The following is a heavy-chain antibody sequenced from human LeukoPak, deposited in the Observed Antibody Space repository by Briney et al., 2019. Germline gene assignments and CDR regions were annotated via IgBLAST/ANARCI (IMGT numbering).Heavy chain of an antibody. J-gene: IGHJ3*02. CDR1: GGSISSSSYY. CDR3: ARPKKQWNNAFDI. Sequence: SETLSLTRTVSGGSISSSSYYWGWIRQPPGKGLEWIGSIYYSGSTYYNPSLKSRVTISVDTSKNQFSLKLSSVTAADTAVYYCARPKKQWNNAFDIWGQGTMVTVSS. V-gene: IGHV4-39*01. D-gene: IGHD6-19*01. CDR2: IYYSGST.